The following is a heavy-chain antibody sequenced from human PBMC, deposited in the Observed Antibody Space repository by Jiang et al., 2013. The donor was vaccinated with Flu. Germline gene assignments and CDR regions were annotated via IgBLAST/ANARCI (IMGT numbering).Heavy chain of an antibody. V-gene: IGHV1-69*01. CDR3: ARGTGYNYGPIDY. Sequence: QLVESGAEVKKPGSSVRVSCKASGGSFSSYASSWVRQAPGQGLEWMGGIIPIFGTTNSAQKFQGRVTFTADESTSTAYMELSSLTSEDTAVYYCARGTGYNYGPIDYWGQGTLVTAS. D-gene: IGHD5-18*01. CDR1: GGSFSSYA. CDR2: IIPIFGTT. J-gene: IGHJ4*02.